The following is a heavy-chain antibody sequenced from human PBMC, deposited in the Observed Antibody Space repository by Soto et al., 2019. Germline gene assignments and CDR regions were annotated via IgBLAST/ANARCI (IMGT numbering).Heavy chain of an antibody. D-gene: IGHD3-22*01. CDR3: ARGGSGYTWFNEF. CDR1: GGTIIGSYW. J-gene: IGHJ4*02. V-gene: IGHV4-4*02. CDR2: IYHSGST. Sequence: QVQLQESGPGLVEPLGTLSLTCAVSGGTIIGSYWWTWVRQSPGKGLEWIGEIYHSGSTNYNPSLKSRVGISLDKSKNQFSLRLRSVTAADTGVYYCARGGSGYTWFNEFWGQGTLVTVSS.